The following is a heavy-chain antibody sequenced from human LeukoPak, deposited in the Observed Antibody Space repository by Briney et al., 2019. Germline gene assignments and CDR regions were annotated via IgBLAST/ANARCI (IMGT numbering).Heavy chain of an antibody. CDR1: GYTFTSYD. Sequence: ASVKVSCKASGYTFTSYDINWVRQATGQGLEWMGWMNPNSGNTGYAQKFQGRVTMTRNTSISTAYMELSSLRSEDTAVYYCARDLILDYYDSSGSFYYYYYGMDVWGQGTTVTVSS. J-gene: IGHJ6*02. CDR3: ARDLILDYYDSSGSFYYYYYGMDV. D-gene: IGHD3-22*01. V-gene: IGHV1-8*01. CDR2: MNPNSGNT.